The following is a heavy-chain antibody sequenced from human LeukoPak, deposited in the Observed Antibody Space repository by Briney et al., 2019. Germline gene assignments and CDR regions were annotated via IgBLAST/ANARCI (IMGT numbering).Heavy chain of an antibody. D-gene: IGHD6-6*01. Sequence: GGSLRLSCAASGFTFTSYAMHWVRQAPGKGLEWVAFIRYDGSNKYYADSVKGRFTISRDNSKNTLYLQMNSLRAEDTAVYYCAKDPFSRSSSSVRYYFDYWGQGTLVTVSS. J-gene: IGHJ4*02. V-gene: IGHV3-30*02. CDR2: IRYDGSNK. CDR1: GFTFTSYA. CDR3: AKDPFSRSSSSVRYYFDY.